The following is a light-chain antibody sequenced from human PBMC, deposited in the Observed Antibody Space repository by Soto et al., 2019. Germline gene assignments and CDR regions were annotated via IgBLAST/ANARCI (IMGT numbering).Light chain of an antibody. J-gene: IGLJ1*01. V-gene: IGLV2-14*01. CDR3: NSYTSSTSRPYV. Sequence: QSVLTQPASVSGSPGQSITISCTGTTNDVGGYNYVSWYQQHPGKAPKLLIFEVSSRPSGVSKRFSGSKSGNTASLTISALQAEDEADYFCNSYTSSTSRPYVFGTGTKVTVL. CDR2: EVS. CDR1: TNDVGGYNY.